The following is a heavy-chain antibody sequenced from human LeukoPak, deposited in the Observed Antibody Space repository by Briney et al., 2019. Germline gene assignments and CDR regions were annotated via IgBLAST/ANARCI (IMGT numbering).Heavy chain of an antibody. CDR2: IYHSGST. J-gene: IGHJ4*02. Sequence: SETLSLTCTVSGYSISSGYYWGWIRQPPGKGLEWIGSIYHSGSTYYNPSLKSRVTISVDTSKDQFSLKLSSVTAADTAVYYCARERGPYYYDSSGYLNFDYWGQGTLVTVSS. CDR3: ARERGPYYYDSSGYLNFDY. CDR1: GYSISSGYY. V-gene: IGHV4-38-2*02. D-gene: IGHD3-22*01.